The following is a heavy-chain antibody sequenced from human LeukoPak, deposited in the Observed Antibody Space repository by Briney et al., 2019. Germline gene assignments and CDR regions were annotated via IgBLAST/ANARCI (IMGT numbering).Heavy chain of an antibody. CDR3: ARGSPRMITFGGVIVTLSFDY. Sequence: ASVKVPCKASGYTFNGYYMHWVRQAPGQGLEWMGWINPNSGGTNYAQKLQGRVTMTRDTSISTAYMELSRLRSDDTAVYYCARGSPRMITFGGVIVTLSFDYWGQGTLVTVSS. D-gene: IGHD3-16*02. V-gene: IGHV1-2*02. CDR1: GYTFNGYY. J-gene: IGHJ4*02. CDR2: INPNSGGT.